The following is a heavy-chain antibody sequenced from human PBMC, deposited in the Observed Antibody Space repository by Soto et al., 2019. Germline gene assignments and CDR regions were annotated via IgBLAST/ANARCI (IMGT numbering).Heavy chain of an antibody. CDR2: ISYDGSNK. CDR3: AKGRTYCSSSSCYTNYYYYYGLDI. Sequence: QVQLVESGGGVVQPGRSLRLSCAASGFTFSRYGMHWVRQAPGKGLEWVAVISYDGSNKYYGDSVKGRFIISRDNSKNTLYLQMNSLRAEDTAVYYCAKGRTYCSSSSCYTNYYYYYGLDIWGQGTTVTVSS. V-gene: IGHV3-30*18. J-gene: IGHJ6*02. CDR1: GFTFSRYG. D-gene: IGHD2-2*01.